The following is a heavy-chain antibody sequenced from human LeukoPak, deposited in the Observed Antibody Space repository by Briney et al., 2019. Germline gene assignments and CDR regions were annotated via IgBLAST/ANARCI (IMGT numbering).Heavy chain of an antibody. J-gene: IGHJ4*02. CDR3: AREIVAEQTLDY. V-gene: IGHV3-11*04. Sequence: PGGSLRLSCAASGFTFSDYYMSWIRQAPGKGLEWVSYISSSGSTIYYADSVKGRFTISRDNSKNTLYLQMNSLRAEDTAVYYCAREIVAEQTLDYWGQGTLVTVSS. D-gene: IGHD5-12*01. CDR1: GFTFSDYY. CDR2: ISSSGSTI.